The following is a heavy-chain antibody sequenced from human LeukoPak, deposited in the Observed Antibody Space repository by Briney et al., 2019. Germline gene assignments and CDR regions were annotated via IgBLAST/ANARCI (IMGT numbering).Heavy chain of an antibody. CDR1: GGSISSSNW. D-gene: IGHD3-3*01. Sequence: SETLSLTCAVSGGSISSSNWWSWVRQPPGKGLEWIGEIYHSGSTNYNPSLKSRVTISVDKSKNQFSLKLSSVTAADTAVYYCASGRTSGWYYYYGMDVWGQGTTVTVSS. CDR3: ASGRTSGWYYYYGMDV. V-gene: IGHV4-4*02. CDR2: IYHSGST. J-gene: IGHJ6*02.